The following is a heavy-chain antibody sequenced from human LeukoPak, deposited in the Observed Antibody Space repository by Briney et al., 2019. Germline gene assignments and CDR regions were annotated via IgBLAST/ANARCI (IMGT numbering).Heavy chain of an antibody. CDR1: GFTVSGNY. CDR2: LYSGGST. CDR3: ARERYDNSGGDDGFDI. J-gene: IGHJ3*02. V-gene: IGHV3-53*04. D-gene: IGHD3-22*01. Sequence: GGSLRLSCAASGFTVSGNYMNWVRQAPGKGLEWVSVLYSGGSTWYADSVEGRFTISRHNSKNTLYLQMNSLRPEDTALYYCARERYDNSGGDDGFDIWGQGTMVTVSS.